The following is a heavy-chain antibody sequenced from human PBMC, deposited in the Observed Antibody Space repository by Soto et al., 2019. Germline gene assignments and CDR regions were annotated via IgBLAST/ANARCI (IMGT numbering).Heavy chain of an antibody. V-gene: IGHV3-48*02. CDR1: GFTFSSYS. CDR3: ASGPPGDCGGDCHPDS. D-gene: IGHD2-21*02. Sequence: GGSLRLSCAASGFTFSSYSMNWVRQAPGKGLEWVSYISSSSSFIYYADSVKGRITISRENAKNSMYLQMNSLRDEDTAVYYCASGPPGDCGGDCHPDSWGQGTLVPVSS. J-gene: IGHJ4*02. CDR2: ISSSSSFI.